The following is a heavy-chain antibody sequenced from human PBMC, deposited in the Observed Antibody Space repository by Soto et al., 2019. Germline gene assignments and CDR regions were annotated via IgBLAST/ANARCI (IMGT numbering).Heavy chain of an antibody. CDR3: ASGGNWFDP. V-gene: IGHV4-59*01. Sequence: SETLSLTCNVSGGSISNYYWTWVRQSPEKGLEWIGYMYYNGNINYNPSLKSRVTISIDTSKNQFSLTLKSVTAADTAVYYCASGGNWFDPWGQGVLVTGSS. J-gene: IGHJ5*02. CDR1: GGSISNYY. D-gene: IGHD3-16*01. CDR2: MYYNGNI.